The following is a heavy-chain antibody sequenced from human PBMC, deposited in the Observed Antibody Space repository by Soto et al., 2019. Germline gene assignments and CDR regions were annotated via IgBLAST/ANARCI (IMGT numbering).Heavy chain of an antibody. J-gene: IGHJ5*02. CDR2: ISTTRTST. V-gene: IGHV3-11*05. CDR1: GFTFSDYH. CDR3: ARGGQQQLNA. D-gene: IGHD6-13*01. Sequence: VQLVESGGGLVKPGGSLRLSCAASGFTFSDYHMTWIRQAPGKGLEWVSYISTTRTSTNYADSVKGRFTISRDNAKTSLYLQINSLRAEDTAVYYCARGGQQQLNAWGQGTLVTVSS.